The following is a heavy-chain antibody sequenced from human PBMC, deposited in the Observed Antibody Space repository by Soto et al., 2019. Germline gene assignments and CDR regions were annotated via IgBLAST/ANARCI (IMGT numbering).Heavy chain of an antibody. Sequence: ASVKVPCKASGYTFTSYYMHWVRQAPGQGLEWMGIINPSGGSTSYAQKFQGRVTMTRDTSTSTVYMELSSLRSEDTAVYYCARVGFRIAAAGTRGNWFDPWGQGTLVTVSS. CDR1: GYTFTSYY. J-gene: IGHJ5*02. V-gene: IGHV1-46*01. D-gene: IGHD6-13*01. CDR3: ARVGFRIAAAGTRGNWFDP. CDR2: INPSGGST.